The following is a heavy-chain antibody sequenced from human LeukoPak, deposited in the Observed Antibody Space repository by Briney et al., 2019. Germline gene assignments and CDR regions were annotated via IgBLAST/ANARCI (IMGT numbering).Heavy chain of an antibody. CDR1: GGSISNYH. V-gene: IGHV4-59*01. D-gene: IGHD3-22*01. CDR3: ARGDYYDSSGYFIY. J-gene: IGHJ4*02. Sequence: SETLSLTCTVSGGSISNYHWGWIRQPPGKGLEWIGYIFYSGSTNDNPSLKSRVTISVDTSKSQFSLRLSSVTAADTAVYYCARGDYYDSSGYFIYWGQGTLVTVSS. CDR2: IFYSGST.